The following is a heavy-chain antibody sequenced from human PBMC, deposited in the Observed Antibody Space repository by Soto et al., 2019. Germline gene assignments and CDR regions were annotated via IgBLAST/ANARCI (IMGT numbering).Heavy chain of an antibody. V-gene: IGHV4-39*01. D-gene: IGHD6-13*01. J-gene: IGHJ6*02. Sequence: SETLSLTCTVSGGSISSSSYYWGWIRQPPGKGLEWIGSIYYSGSTYYNPSLKSRVTISVDTSKNQFSLKLSSVTAADTAVYYCASQPDSSSWWSGDYYYGMDVWGQGTTVTVSS. CDR3: ASQPDSSSWWSGDYYYGMDV. CDR1: GGSISSSSYY. CDR2: IYYSGST.